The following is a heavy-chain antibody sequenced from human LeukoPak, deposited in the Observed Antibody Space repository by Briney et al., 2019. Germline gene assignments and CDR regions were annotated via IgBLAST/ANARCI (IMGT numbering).Heavy chain of an antibody. CDR3: ARGRPYSGSLRYYFDY. J-gene: IGHJ4*02. D-gene: IGHD1-26*01. CDR1: GGSISSYY. Sequence: NSSETLSLTCTVSGGSISSYYWSWIRQPAGKGLEWIGRIYTSGSTNYNPSLKSRVTMSVDTSKNQFSLKLSSVTAADTAVYYCARGRPYSGSLRYYFDYWGQGTLVTVSS. CDR2: IYTSGST. V-gene: IGHV4-4*07.